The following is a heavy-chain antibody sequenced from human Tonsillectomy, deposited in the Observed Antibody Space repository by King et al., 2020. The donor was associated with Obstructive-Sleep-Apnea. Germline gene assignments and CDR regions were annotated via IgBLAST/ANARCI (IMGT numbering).Heavy chain of an antibody. CDR1: GFTVSSNY. D-gene: IGHD3-22*01. Sequence: VQLVESGGGLVQPGGSLRLSCAASGFTVSSNYMSWVRQAPGKGLEWVSIIYSGGSTYYADSVKGRFTISRDNSRNTLYLQMNSLRAEDRAVYYCAREWGNYYDSSGYYPAAGYFDYWGQGTLVTVSS. V-gene: IGHV3-66*01. CDR2: IYSGGST. CDR3: AREWGNYYDSSGYYPAAGYFDY. J-gene: IGHJ4*02.